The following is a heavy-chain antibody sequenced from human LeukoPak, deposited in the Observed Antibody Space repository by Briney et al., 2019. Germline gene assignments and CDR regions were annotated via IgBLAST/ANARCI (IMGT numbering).Heavy chain of an antibody. Sequence: GGSLRLSCAASGFTFSSYGMHWVRQAPGKGLKWVAFIRSDGSNKYYADSVKGRFTISRDNSKNTLYLQMNSLRAEDTAVYYCARDYGAWVVPDGIMYYFDYWGQGTLVTVSS. D-gene: IGHD2-2*01. V-gene: IGHV3-30*02. CDR2: IRSDGSNK. CDR1: GFTFSSYG. CDR3: ARDYGAWVVPDGIMYYFDY. J-gene: IGHJ4*02.